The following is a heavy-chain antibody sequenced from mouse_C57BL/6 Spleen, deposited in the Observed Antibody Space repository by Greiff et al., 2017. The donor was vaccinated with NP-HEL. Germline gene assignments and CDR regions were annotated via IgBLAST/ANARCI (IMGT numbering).Heavy chain of an antibody. CDR2: IFPGSGST. CDR3: ARREYSNYDAMDY. Sequence: SGPELVKPGASVKISCKASGYTFTDYYINWVKQRPGQGLEWIGWIFPGSGSTYYNEKFKGKATLTVDKSSSTAYMLLSSLTSEDSAVYFCARREYSNYDAMDYWGQGTSVTVSS. CDR1: GYTFTDYY. D-gene: IGHD2-5*01. V-gene: IGHV1-75*01. J-gene: IGHJ4*01.